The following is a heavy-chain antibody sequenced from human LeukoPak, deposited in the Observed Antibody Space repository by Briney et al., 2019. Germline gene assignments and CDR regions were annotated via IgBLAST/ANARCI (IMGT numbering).Heavy chain of an antibody. CDR1: GYTFTSYY. J-gene: IGHJ3*02. V-gene: IGHV1-46*01. D-gene: IGHD1-1*01. Sequence: ASVKVSCKASGYTFTSYYMHWVRQAPGQGLEWMGIINPSGGSTSYAQKFQGRVTMTRDTSTSTVYMELSSLRSEDTAVYYCAKVASTTRRHDAFDIWGQGTLVTVSS. CDR3: AKVASTTRRHDAFDI. CDR2: INPSGGST.